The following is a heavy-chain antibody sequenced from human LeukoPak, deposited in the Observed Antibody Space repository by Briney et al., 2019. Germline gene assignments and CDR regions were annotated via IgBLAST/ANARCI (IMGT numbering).Heavy chain of an antibody. D-gene: IGHD5-24*01. CDR2: IDDGGNT. CDR3: ARERRDGYNRAVDY. J-gene: IGHJ4*02. CDR1: GGSFSDYF. Sequence: PSETLSLTCSVYGGSFSDYFWSWIRQSPGKGLEWIGEIDDGGNTNYNPSLMSRVIVSMEKSKKQFSLVMRSVAAADTAVYYCARERRDGYNRAVDYWGQGTLVTVSS. V-gene: IGHV4-34*01.